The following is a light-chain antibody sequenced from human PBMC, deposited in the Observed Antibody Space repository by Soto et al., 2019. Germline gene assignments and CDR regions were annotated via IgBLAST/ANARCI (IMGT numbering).Light chain of an antibody. CDR1: QSIGSW. V-gene: IGKV1-5*03. J-gene: IGKJ1*01. CDR3: QHYNSYSEA. CDR2: KAS. Sequence: DIQMTQSPSTLSGSGGDRFTISCRSSQSIGSWLDWYQQKPGKAPKLLMYKASSLKSGVPSRFSGSGSGTEFTLTISSLQPDDFATYYCQHYNSYSEALGQGTKVDI.